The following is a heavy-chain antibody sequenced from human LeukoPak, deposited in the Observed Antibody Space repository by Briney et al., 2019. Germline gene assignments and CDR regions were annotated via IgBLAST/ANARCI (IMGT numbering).Heavy chain of an antibody. CDR1: GGSISSYY. D-gene: IGHD3-3*01. Sequence: PSETLSLTCTVSGGSISSYYWSWIRQPPGKGLEWIGYIYYSGSTNYNPSLKSRVTISVDTSKNQFSLKLSSVTAADTAVYYCASSGVYYDFWSGYWAFDIWGQGTMVTVSS. J-gene: IGHJ3*02. V-gene: IGHV4-59*01. CDR2: IYYSGST. CDR3: ASSGVYYDFWSGYWAFDI.